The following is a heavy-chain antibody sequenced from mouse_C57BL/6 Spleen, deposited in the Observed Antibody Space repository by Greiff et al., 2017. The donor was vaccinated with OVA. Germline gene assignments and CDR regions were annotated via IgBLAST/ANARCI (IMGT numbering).Heavy chain of an antibody. Sequence: VQLQPSWAELAKPGASVKLSCKASCYPFTSYWMHWVNHRPGQVLYWIGYINPSSGYTKYNQKFKDKATLTADKSSSTAYMQLSSLTYEDSAVYYCARDSSGYVGDFDYWGQGTTLTVSS. CDR2: INPSSGYT. CDR1: CYPFTSYW. CDR3: ARDSSGYVGDFDY. D-gene: IGHD3-2*02. J-gene: IGHJ2*01. V-gene: IGHV1-7*01.